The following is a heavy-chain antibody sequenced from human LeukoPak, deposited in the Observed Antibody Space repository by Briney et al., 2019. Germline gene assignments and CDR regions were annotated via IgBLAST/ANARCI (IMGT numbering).Heavy chain of an antibody. CDR2: ISGSGGST. CDR1: GFTFSSYA. CDR3: AKMAFDYYGSGSYRRVDP. J-gene: IGHJ5*02. D-gene: IGHD3-10*01. Sequence: TGGSLRLSCAASGFTFSSYAMSWVRQAPGKGLEWVSAISGSGGSTYYADSVKGRFTISRDNSKNTLYLQMNGLRAEDTAVYYCAKMAFDYYGSGSYRRVDPWGQGTLVTVSS. V-gene: IGHV3-23*01.